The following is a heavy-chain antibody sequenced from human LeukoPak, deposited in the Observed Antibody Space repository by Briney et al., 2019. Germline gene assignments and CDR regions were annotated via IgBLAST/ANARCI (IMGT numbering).Heavy chain of an antibody. CDR1: GDSISSGDYY. Sequence: SETLSLTCTVSGDSISSGDYYWSWIRQPAGKGLEWIGRISSSGSTNYNPSLKSRVTISVDTSKNQFSLKLSSVTAADTAVYYCASTRVRAGYYYYYYMDVWGKGTTVTVSS. CDR3: ASTRVRAGYYYYYYMDV. CDR2: ISSSGST. D-gene: IGHD3-10*01. V-gene: IGHV4-61*02. J-gene: IGHJ6*03.